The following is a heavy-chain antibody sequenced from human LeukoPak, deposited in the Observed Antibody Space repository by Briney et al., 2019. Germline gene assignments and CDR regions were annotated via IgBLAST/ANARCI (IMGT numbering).Heavy chain of an antibody. D-gene: IGHD3-22*01. CDR2: IYHSGST. V-gene: IGHV4-4*02. CDR1: GGSISSSNW. J-gene: IGHJ4*02. Sequence: SETLSLTCAVSGGSISSSNWWSWVRQPPGKGLEWIEEIYHSGSTNYNPSLKSRVTISVDKSKNQFSLKLSSVTAADTAVYYCARDKGDHSDSNGYSYADHTGEYWGQGTRVTVSS. CDR3: ARDKGDHSDSNGYSYADHTGEY.